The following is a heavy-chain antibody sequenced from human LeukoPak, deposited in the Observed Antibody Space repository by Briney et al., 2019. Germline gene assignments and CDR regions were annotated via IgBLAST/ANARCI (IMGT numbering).Heavy chain of an antibody. V-gene: IGHV3-9*01. CDR2: ISWNSGSI. CDR1: GFTFDDYA. D-gene: IGHD2-2*02. CDR3: ASGIVVVPAAINY. J-gene: IGHJ4*02. Sequence: GGSLRLSCAASGFTFDDYAMHWVRQAPGKGLEWVPGISWNSGSIGYADSVKGRFTISRDNAKNSLYLQMNSLRAEDTALYYCASGIVVVPAAINYWGQGTLVTVSS.